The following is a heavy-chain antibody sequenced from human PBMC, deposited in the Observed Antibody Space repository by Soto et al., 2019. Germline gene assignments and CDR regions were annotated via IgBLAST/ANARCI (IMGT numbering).Heavy chain of an antibody. CDR2: IWSDGSNK. J-gene: IGHJ4*02. D-gene: IGHD2-2*01. V-gene: IGHV3-33*01. Sequence: QVLLVESGGGVVQPGRSLRLSCAASGFTFSSNVMHWVRQAPGKGLEWVAAIWSDGSNKYYADSVKGRFTISRDNFKNTLYLQMSSLRDEDTAVYYCAREITNYAFDYWGQGTLVTVSS. CDR1: GFTFSSNV. CDR3: AREITNYAFDY.